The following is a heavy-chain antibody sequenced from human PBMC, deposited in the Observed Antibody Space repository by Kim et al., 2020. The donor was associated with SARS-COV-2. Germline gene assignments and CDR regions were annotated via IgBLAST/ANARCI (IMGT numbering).Heavy chain of an antibody. CDR1: GYTFTSYG. D-gene: IGHD3-10*01. CDR3: ARDLFTMVRGVIINNGY. J-gene: IGHJ4*02. CDR2: ISAYNGNT. V-gene: IGHV1-18*01. Sequence: ASVKVSCKASGYTFTSYGISWVRQAPGQGLEWMGWISAYNGNTNYAQKLQGRVTMTTDTSTGTAYMELRSLRSDDTAVYYCARDLFTMVRGVIINNGYWGQGTLVTVSS.